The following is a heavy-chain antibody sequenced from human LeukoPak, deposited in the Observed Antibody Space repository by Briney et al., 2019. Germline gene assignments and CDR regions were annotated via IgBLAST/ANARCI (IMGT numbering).Heavy chain of an antibody. Sequence: ASVKVSCKASGYTFTGHYMHWVRQAPGQGLEWMGWINPNSGGTNYAQKFQGRVTMTRDTSISTAYMELSRLRSDDTAVYYCASWFGAREGLYFDYWGQGTLVTVSS. CDR2: INPNSGGT. CDR3: ASWFGAREGLYFDY. D-gene: IGHD3-10*01. V-gene: IGHV1-2*02. CDR1: GYTFTGHY. J-gene: IGHJ4*02.